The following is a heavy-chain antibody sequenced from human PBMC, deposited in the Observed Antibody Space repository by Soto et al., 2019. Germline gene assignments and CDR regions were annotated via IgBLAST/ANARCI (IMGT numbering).Heavy chain of an antibody. D-gene: IGHD5-12*01. J-gene: IGHJ6*02. Sequence: GASVKVSCKASGYTFTGYAMHWVRQAPGQRLEWMGWINAGNGNTKYSQKFQGRVTITRDTSASTAYMELSSLRSEDTAVYYCAREHVDIVAPGMDVWGQGTTVTVSS. CDR1: GYTFTGYA. CDR2: INAGNGNT. CDR3: AREHVDIVAPGMDV. V-gene: IGHV1-3*01.